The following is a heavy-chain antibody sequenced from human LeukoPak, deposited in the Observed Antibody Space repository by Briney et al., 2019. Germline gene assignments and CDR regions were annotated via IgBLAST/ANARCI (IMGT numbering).Heavy chain of an antibody. CDR2: IYYSGGT. J-gene: IGHJ3*02. D-gene: IGHD2-15*01. CDR1: GGSISSGGYY. V-gene: IGHV4-31*03. CDR3: AREGVVVAARVSDAFDI. Sequence: PSETLSLTCTVSGGSISSGGYYWSWIRQHPGKGLEWIGYIYYSGGTYYNPSLKSRVTISVDTSKNQFSLKLSSVTAADTAVYYCAREGVVVAARVSDAFDIWGQGTMVTVSS.